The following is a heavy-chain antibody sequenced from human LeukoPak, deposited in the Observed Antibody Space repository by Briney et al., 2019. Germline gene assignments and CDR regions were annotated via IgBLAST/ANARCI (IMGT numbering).Heavy chain of an antibody. Sequence: SETLSLTCAVYGGSFSGYYWSWIRQPPGKGLEWIGEINHSGSTNYNPSLKSRVTISVDTSKNQFSLKLTSVTAADTAVYYCARLQTYSGYEDFDYWGQGTLVTVSS. CDR2: INHSGST. V-gene: IGHV4-34*01. D-gene: IGHD5-12*01. CDR3: ARLQTYSGYEDFDY. J-gene: IGHJ4*02. CDR1: GGSFSGYY.